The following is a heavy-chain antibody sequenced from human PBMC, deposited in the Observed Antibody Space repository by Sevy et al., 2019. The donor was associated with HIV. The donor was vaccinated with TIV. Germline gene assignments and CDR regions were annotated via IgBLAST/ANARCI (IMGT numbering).Heavy chain of an antibody. V-gene: IGHV3-23*01. CDR3: AKDHSQGTNYAFWSVERFDY. D-gene: IGHD3-3*01. CDR2: ISGSGGST. Sequence: GGSLRLSCAASGFTFSSYAMSWVRQAPGKGLEWVSAISGSGGSTYYADSVKGRLTISRDNSKNTLYLQMNSLRAEDTAVYYCAKDHSQGTNYAFWSVERFDYWGHGTQLTVSS. J-gene: IGHJ4*01. CDR1: GFTFSSYA.